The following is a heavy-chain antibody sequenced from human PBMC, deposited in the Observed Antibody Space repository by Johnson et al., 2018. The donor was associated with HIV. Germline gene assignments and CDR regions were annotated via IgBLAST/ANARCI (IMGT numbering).Heavy chain of an antibody. D-gene: IGHD6-6*01. Sequence: VQLVESGGGVVQPGRSLRLSCAASGFTFSSYAMSWVRQAPGKGLEWVSAISGSGGSTYYADSVKGRFTISRDNDKNSLYLQMNSLRAEDTAVYYCARDRNIAARQDAFDIWGQGTMVTVSS. V-gene: IGHV3-23*04. CDR1: GFTFSSYA. CDR3: ARDRNIAARQDAFDI. CDR2: ISGSGGST. J-gene: IGHJ3*02.